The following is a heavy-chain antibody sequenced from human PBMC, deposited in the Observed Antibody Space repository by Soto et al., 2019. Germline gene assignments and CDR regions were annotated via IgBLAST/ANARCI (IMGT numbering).Heavy chain of an antibody. D-gene: IGHD3-22*01. Sequence: SETLPLTCTVSDGSSSPNYWGWIRQPPGKGLEWIGYIYYAGTTTYNPSLKGRATISLDTSENQFSLKVRSVTAADTAVYYCARLGRYYQAFDSWGQGTLVTVSS. V-gene: IGHV4-59*08. CDR3: ARLGRYYQAFDS. J-gene: IGHJ4*02. CDR2: IYYAGTT. CDR1: DGSSSPNY.